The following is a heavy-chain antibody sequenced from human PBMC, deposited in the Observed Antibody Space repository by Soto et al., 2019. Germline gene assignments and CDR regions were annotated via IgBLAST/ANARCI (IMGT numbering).Heavy chain of an antibody. CDR1: GFTFSNYG. Sequence: AGSLRLSCAASGFTFSNYGMHWVRQAPGKGVEWVTVISYDGGNKYYADSVRGRFTISRDNSKETLYLQMNSLRLEDTAVYYCVNDRMEQYQAPPFFEYWGQGTPVTVYS. V-gene: IGHV3-30*18. D-gene: IGHD2-2*01. J-gene: IGHJ4*02. CDR3: VNDRMEQYQAPPFFEY. CDR2: ISYDGGNK.